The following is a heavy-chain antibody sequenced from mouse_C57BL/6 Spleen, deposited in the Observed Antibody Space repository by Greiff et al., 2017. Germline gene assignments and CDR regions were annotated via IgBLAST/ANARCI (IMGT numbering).Heavy chain of an antibody. V-gene: IGHV1-52*01. CDR1: GYTFTSYW. D-gene: IGHD1-1*01. Sequence: QVQLKQPGAELVRPGSSVKLSCKASGYTFTSYWMHWVKQRPIQGLEWIGNIDPSDSETHYNQKFKDKATLTVDKSSSTAYMQLSSLTSEDSAVYYCARSRYYGSPYAMDYWGQGTSVTVSS. CDR2: IDPSDSET. CDR3: ARSRYYGSPYAMDY. J-gene: IGHJ4*01.